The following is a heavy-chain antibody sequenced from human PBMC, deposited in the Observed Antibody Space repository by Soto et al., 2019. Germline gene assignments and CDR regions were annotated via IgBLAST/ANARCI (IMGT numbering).Heavy chain of an antibody. J-gene: IGHJ4*02. CDR3: ARFHDSEGHFDY. D-gene: IGHD3-22*01. CDR2: VSSDGSDK. CDR1: GFTFSSYT. V-gene: IGHV3-30-3*01. Sequence: QVQRVESGGGVVQPGRSLRLSCAASGFTFSSYTMHWVRQAPGKGLEWVAVVSSDGSDKYYADSVKGRFTISRDNSKNTLYLQMNSLRAEDTAVYYCARFHDSEGHFDYWGQGTLVTVSS.